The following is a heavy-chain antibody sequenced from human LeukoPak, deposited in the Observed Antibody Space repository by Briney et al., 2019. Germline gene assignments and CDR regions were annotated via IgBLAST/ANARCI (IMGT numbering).Heavy chain of an antibody. Sequence: GGSLRLSCAASGFIVSSNYMSWVRQAPGKGLEWVSVIYSGGSTYYADSVKGRFTISRDNSKNTVYLQMNSLRAEDTAVYYCASRSSSGWNYWGQGTLVTVSS. CDR1: GFIVSSNY. CDR3: ASRSSSGWNY. D-gene: IGHD6-19*01. J-gene: IGHJ4*02. CDR2: IYSGGST. V-gene: IGHV3-53*05.